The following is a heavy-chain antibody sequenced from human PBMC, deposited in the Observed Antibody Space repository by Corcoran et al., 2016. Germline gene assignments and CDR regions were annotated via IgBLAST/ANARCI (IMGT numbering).Heavy chain of an antibody. CDR2: IWYDGSNK. CDR1: GFTFSSYG. V-gene: IGHV3-33*01. D-gene: IGHD6-19*01. CDR3: ARDGVSCWFTFFDY. J-gene: IGHJ4*02. Sequence: VQLVESGGGVFQPGRSLRLSCAASGFTFSSYGMHWGSQAPGKGLEWVAVIWYDGSNKYYADSVKGRFTISRDNSKNTLYLQMNSLRAEDTAVYYCARDGVSCWFTFFDYWGQGTLVTVSS.